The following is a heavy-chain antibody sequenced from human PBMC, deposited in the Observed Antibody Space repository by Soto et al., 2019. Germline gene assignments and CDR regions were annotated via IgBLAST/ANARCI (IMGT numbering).Heavy chain of an antibody. CDR3: ARGRVDGGELDL. D-gene: IGHD3-10*01. Sequence: VQLVESGGGVVQPGRSLRLSCAASGFTFRTYGMYWVRQAPGKGLEWVAVIWYDASNKYYADSVKGRFTISRDNSENTLYLQMNSLGAEDTDVYYCARGRVDGGELDLWGQGTLVTVSS. CDR2: IWYDASNK. J-gene: IGHJ4*02. V-gene: IGHV3-33*01. CDR1: GFTFRTYG.